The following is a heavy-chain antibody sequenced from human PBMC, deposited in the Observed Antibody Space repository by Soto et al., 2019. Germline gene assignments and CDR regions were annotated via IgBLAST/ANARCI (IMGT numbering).Heavy chain of an antibody. J-gene: IGHJ4*02. CDR2: ISSSGNTV. CDR1: RFTFSTYE. V-gene: IGHV3-48*03. CDR3: VRYCSSTLCNGVATRTFDY. Sequence: GSLRLSCAASRFTFSTYEMIWVRQAPGKGPEWVSYISSSGNTVYYADSVKGRFTISRDNTRNSLYLQMNSLRDEDTALYYCVRYCSSTLCNGVATRTFDYWGQGTLVTVSS. D-gene: IGHD2-2*01.